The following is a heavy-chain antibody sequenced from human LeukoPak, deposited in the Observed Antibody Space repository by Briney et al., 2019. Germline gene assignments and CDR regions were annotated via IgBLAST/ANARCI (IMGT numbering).Heavy chain of an antibody. CDR2: IYTSGST. V-gene: IGHV4-4*07. D-gene: IGHD2-8*01. J-gene: IGHJ3*02. CDR1: GGSISSCY. Sequence: SETLSLTCTVSGGSISSCYWSWIRQPAGKGLEWIGRIYTSGSTNYNPSLKSRVTMSVDTSKNQFSLKLSSVTAADTAVYYCARDLGYCTNGVCYTEFGSAFDIWGQGTMVTVSS. CDR3: ARDLGYCTNGVCYTEFGSAFDI.